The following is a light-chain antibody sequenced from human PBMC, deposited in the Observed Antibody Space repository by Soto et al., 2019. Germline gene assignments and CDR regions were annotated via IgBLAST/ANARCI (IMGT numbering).Light chain of an antibody. Sequence: DIQMTQSPSSLSASVGDRVTITCRASQSISSYLAWYLQRPGKAPELLIYAASTLQSGVPSRFSGSGSGTDFTLTISSLQLEDFAIYYCQQTYSTPLTFGGGTGVEIK. CDR3: QQTYSTPLT. J-gene: IGKJ4*01. CDR1: QSISSY. CDR2: AAS. V-gene: IGKV1-39*01.